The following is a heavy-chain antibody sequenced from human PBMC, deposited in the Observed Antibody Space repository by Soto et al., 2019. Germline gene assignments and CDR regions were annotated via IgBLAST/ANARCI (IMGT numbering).Heavy chain of an antibody. D-gene: IGHD3-3*01. CDR3: AKDRNDFWSGYSWGYDY. V-gene: IGHV3-23*01. CDR2: ISGSGGST. CDR1: GFTFSSYA. Sequence: GGSLRLSCAASGFTFSSYAMSWVRQAPGKGLEWVSAISGSGGSTYYADSVKGRFTISRDNSKNTLYLQMNSLRAEDTAVYYCAKDRNDFWSGYSWGYDYWGQGTLVTVSS. J-gene: IGHJ4*02.